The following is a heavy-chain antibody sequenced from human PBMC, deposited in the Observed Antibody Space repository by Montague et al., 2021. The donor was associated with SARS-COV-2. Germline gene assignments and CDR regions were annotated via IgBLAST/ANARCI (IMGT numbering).Heavy chain of an antibody. V-gene: IGHV4-34*01. J-gene: IGHJ6*02. Sequence: SETLSLTCAVDGGSFTGYSWNWVRQPPGKGLEWIGEVKHPGGTSYNPSLKSRVTISVDTSKNQFSLKLSSVTAADTAVYYCACGEITTRGLIYYYGMDVWGQGTTVTVSS. CDR2: VKHPGGT. CDR3: ACGEITTRGLIYYYGMDV. D-gene: IGHD4-11*01. CDR1: GGSFTGYS.